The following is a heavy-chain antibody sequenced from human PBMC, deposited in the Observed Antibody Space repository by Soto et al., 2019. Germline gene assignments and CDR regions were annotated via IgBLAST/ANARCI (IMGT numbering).Heavy chain of an antibody. CDR1: GFTFSSYG. V-gene: IGHV3-30*18. D-gene: IGHD6-19*01. CDR3: AKDPGGWYGYYFDY. J-gene: IGHJ4*03. Sequence: QVQLVESGGGVVQPGRSLRLSCAASGFTFSSYGMHWVRQAPGKGLEWVAVASYDGSKKYYADSVKGRFTISRDNSKNTHYLQINTQRDEDTAVYYCAKDPGGWYGYYFDYWGQGTLVTVSS. CDR2: ASYDGSKK.